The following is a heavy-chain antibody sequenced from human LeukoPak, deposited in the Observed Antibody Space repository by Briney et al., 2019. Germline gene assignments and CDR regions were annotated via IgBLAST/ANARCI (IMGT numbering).Heavy chain of an antibody. Sequence: ASVKVSCKASGYTFTSYGISWVRQAPGQGLEWMGWISACNGNTNFAQKLQDRVTMTTDTSTSTAYMELRSLRSDDTAVYYCARDFQSTRYFQHWGQGTLVTVSS. CDR1: GYTFTSYG. J-gene: IGHJ1*01. CDR2: ISACNGNT. CDR3: ARDFQSTRYFQH. V-gene: IGHV1-18*01.